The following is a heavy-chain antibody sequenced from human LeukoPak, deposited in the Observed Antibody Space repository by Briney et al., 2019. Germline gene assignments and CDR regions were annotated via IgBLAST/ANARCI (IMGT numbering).Heavy chain of an antibody. CDR2: ISWNGGYT. J-gene: IGHJ4*02. D-gene: IGHD3-22*01. V-gene: IGHV3-43*01. CDR3: AILDLFYDNSGLAHLDY. CDR1: GFTFDDYT. Sequence: GGSLTLSCAASGFTFDDYTMHWIRQTPGKGLEWVSLISWNGGYTYYADSVKGRFTISRDNSKDSLYLQMNSLRTEDAALYYCAILDLFYDNSGLAHLDYWGQGTLVTVSS.